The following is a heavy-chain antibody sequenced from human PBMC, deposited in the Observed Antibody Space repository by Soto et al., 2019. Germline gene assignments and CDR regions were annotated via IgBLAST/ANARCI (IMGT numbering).Heavy chain of an antibody. D-gene: IGHD6-13*01. CDR1: GGSVSSGSYY. J-gene: IGHJ4*02. CDR2: IYYSGST. V-gene: IGHV4-61*01. Sequence: SETLSLTCTVSGGSVSSGSYYWSWIRQPPGKGLEWIGYIYYSGSTNYNPSLKSRVTISVDTSKNQFSLKLSPVTAADTAVYYCPRGGGAAAGTIDYWGRGTLVTVSS. CDR3: PRGGGAAAGTIDY.